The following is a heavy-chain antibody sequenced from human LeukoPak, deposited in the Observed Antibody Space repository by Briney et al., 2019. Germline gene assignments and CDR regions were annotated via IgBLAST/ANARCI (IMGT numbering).Heavy chain of an antibody. CDR1: GFTFSSYA. D-gene: IGHD3-9*01. J-gene: IGHJ4*02. CDR3: ARDHYDILTGYYFGY. V-gene: IGHV3-30-3*01. CDR2: ISYDGSNK. Sequence: GGSLRLSCAASGFTFSSYAMHWVRQAPGKGLEWVAVISYDGSNKYYADSVKGRFTISRDNSKNTLYLQMNSLRAEDTAVYYCARDHYDILTGYYFGYWGQGTLVTVSS.